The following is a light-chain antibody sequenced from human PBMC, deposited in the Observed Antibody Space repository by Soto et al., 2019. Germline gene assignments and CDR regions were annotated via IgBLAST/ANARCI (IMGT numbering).Light chain of an antibody. CDR3: QQFKSYPLT. CDR2: DAS. V-gene: IGKV1-5*01. CDR1: QTINSW. Sequence: DIQMTQSPSTLSASVGDRVTITCRASQTINSWLAWYQQKPGKAPRLLIYDASTLESGVPSRFSGSGSGTEFTLTISSLQPDDFANYYCQQFKSYPLTFGQGTKVEI. J-gene: IGKJ1*01.